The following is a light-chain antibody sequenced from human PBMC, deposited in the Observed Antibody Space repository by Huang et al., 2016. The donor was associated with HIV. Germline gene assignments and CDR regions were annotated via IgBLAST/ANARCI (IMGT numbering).Light chain of an antibody. CDR1: QSISSY. CDR2: AAS. J-gene: IGKJ1*01. V-gene: IGKV1-39*01. Sequence: DIQMTQSPSSLSASVGDRFTITCRASQSISSYLNWYQQKPGKAPKLLIYAASSLQSGVPSRFSGSGSGTDFTLTISSLQPEDFATYYCQQSYSTRWTFGQGTKVEIK. CDR3: QQSYSTRWT.